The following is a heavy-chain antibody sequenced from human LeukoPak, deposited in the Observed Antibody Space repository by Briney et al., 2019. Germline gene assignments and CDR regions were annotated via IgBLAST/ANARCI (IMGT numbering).Heavy chain of an antibody. CDR3: ARGLFGGSLYRAGFFDY. J-gene: IGHJ4*02. D-gene: IGHD2-15*01. V-gene: IGHV4-34*01. CDR2: IIHSGST. CDR1: GGSFSGYY. Sequence: SETLSLTCAVYGGSFSGYYWSWIRQSPGKGLEWIGEIIHSGSTNYNPSLKSRVTISVDTSKNQFSLKLSSVTAADTAVYYCARGLFGGSLYRAGFFDYWGQGTLVAVSS.